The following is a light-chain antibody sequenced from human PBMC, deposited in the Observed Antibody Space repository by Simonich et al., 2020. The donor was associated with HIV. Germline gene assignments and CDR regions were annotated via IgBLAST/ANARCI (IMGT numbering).Light chain of an antibody. CDR3: SSYTSSSTLV. Sequence: QSALTQPASVSGSPGQSITISCTGTSSDVGGYNYVSWYQQLPGKATKLIIYDVSKRPSGVSNRFSGSKSGNTASLTISGLQAEDEADYYCSSYTSSSTLVFGGGTKLTVL. V-gene: IGLV2-14*01. CDR2: DVS. J-gene: IGLJ3*02. CDR1: SSDVGGYNY.